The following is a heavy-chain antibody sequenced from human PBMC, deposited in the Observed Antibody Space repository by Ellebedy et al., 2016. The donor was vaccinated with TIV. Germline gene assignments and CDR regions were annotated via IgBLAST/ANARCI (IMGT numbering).Heavy chain of an antibody. Sequence: GGSLRLXCAASGFTFSSYWMSWVRQAPGKGLEWVSGISWNSGSIGYADSVKGRFTISRDNAKNSLYLQMNSLRAEDTALYYCAKDSGYSSSWYGYYFDYWGQGTLVTVSS. CDR1: GFTFSSYW. CDR2: ISWNSGSI. CDR3: AKDSGYSSSWYGYYFDY. J-gene: IGHJ4*02. D-gene: IGHD6-13*01. V-gene: IGHV3-9*01.